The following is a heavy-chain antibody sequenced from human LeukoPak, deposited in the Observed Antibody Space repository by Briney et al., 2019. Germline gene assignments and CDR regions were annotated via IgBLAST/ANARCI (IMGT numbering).Heavy chain of an antibody. Sequence: ASVKVSCKASGYTFTSYAMHWVRQAPGQRLEWMGWINAGNGNTKYSQEFQGRVTITRDTSASTAYMELSSLRSEDMAVYYCARGSFATYYYYYMDVWGKGTTVTVSS. D-gene: IGHD1-26*01. V-gene: IGHV1-3*03. CDR3: ARGSFATYYYYYMDV. CDR1: GYTFTSYA. CDR2: INAGNGNT. J-gene: IGHJ6*03.